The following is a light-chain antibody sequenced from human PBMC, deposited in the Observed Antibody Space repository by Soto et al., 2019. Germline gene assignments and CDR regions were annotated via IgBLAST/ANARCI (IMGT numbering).Light chain of an antibody. CDR1: SSDVGGYNY. CDR3: SSYAGSNNV. V-gene: IGLV2-11*01. Sequence: QSALTQPRSVSGSPGQSVTISCTGTSSDVGGYNYVSWYQHHPGKAPKLMIYDVSKRPSGVPDRFSGSKSGNTASLTISGLQAEDEADYYCSSYAGSNNVFGTGTKLTVL. CDR2: DVS. J-gene: IGLJ1*01.